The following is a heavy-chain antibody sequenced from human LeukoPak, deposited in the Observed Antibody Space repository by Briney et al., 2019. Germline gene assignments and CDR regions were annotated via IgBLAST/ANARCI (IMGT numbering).Heavy chain of an antibody. V-gene: IGHV4-61*02. CDR3: AGSGDFWSGYDY. D-gene: IGHD3-3*01. CDR2: IYTSGST. J-gene: IGHJ4*02. Sequence: PSQTLSLTCTVSGGSISSGSYYWSWIRQPAGKGLEWIGRIYTSGSTNYNPSLKSRVTISVDTSKNQFSLKLSSVTAADTAVYYCAGSGDFWSGYDYWGQGTLVTVSS. CDR1: GGSISSGSYY.